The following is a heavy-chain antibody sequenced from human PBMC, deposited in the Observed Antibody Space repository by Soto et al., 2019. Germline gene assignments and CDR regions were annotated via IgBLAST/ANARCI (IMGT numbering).Heavy chain of an antibody. J-gene: IGHJ5*02. D-gene: IGHD4-4*01. V-gene: IGHV4-59*01. CDR3: ARESGNYEERWFDP. CDR2: IYYSGST. CDR1: GGSISSYY. Sequence: LSLTCTVSGGSISSYYWSWTRQPPGKGLEWIGYIYYSGSTNYNPSLKSRVTISVDTSKNQFSLKLSSVTAADTAVYYCARESGNYEERWFDPWGQGTLVTVSS.